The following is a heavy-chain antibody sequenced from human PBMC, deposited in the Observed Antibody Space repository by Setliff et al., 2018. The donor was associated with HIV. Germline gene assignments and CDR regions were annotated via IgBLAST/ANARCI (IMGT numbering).Heavy chain of an antibody. Sequence: PGESLKISCAASGFTFSSYAIHWVRQAPGKGLEWVAVISNDGTNKYYAESVEGRFTISRDNAKNTLSLQMNSLRAEDTALYHCARLCLRCKGLIYDYMDVWGKGTTVTV. CDR1: GFTFSSYA. CDR3: ARLCLRCKGLIYDYMDV. CDR2: ISNDGTNK. V-gene: IGHV3-30*04. J-gene: IGHJ6*03. D-gene: IGHD2-8*01.